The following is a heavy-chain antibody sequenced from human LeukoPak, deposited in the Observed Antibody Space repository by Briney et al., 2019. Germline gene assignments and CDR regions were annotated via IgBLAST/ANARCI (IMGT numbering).Heavy chain of an antibody. J-gene: IGHJ6*03. V-gene: IGHV3-21*01. CDR2: ISSSSLYI. CDR1: GFTFSSNW. CDR3: ARAVSYYYMDV. Sequence: PGGSLRLSCAASGFTFSSNWMSWVRQAPGKGLEWVSSISSSSLYINYADSVKGRFTISRDNAKNSLYLQMNSLRAEDTAVYYCARAVSYYYMDVWGKGTTVTISS. D-gene: IGHD3-22*01.